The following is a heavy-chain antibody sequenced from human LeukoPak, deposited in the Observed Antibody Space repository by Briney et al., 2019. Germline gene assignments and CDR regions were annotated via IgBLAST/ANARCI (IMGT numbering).Heavy chain of an antibody. D-gene: IGHD6-13*01. CDR2: ISYDGSNK. V-gene: IGHV3-30*03. J-gene: IGHJ4*02. CDR1: GFNVGNNY. Sequence: AGGSLRLSCVVSGFNVGNNYVSWVRQAPGKGLEWVAVISYDGSNKYYADSVKGRFTISRDNSKNTLYLQMNSLRVEDTAVYYCARSQSSSLIDYWGQGTLVTVSS. CDR3: ARSQSSSLIDY.